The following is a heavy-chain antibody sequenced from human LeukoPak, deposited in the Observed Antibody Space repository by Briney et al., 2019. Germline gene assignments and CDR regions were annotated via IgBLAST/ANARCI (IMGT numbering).Heavy chain of an antibody. CDR3: ATYRQVLLPFES. D-gene: IGHD2-8*02. CDR2: ISPSGDIL. V-gene: IGHV3-23*01. CDR1: GFTFSRHG. J-gene: IGHJ4*02. Sequence: GGSLRLSCAASGFTFSRHGMNWVRQAPGKGLEWVSGISPSGDILYYADSVKGQLTISRDNFKNTVYLQMNSLRAEDTAIYYCATYRQVLLPFESWGQGTLVTVSS.